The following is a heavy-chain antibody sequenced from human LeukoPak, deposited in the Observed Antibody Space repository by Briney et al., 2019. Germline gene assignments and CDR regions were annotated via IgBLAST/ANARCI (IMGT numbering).Heavy chain of an antibody. CDR1: GYTFTSYG. Sequence: ASVKVSCKASGYTFTSYGISWVRQAPGQGLEWMGWISAYNGNTNYAQKLQGRVTMTTDTSTSTAYMELRSLRSDDTAVYYCASGYCSSTSCYFHYYYYMDVWGKGTTVTVSS. D-gene: IGHD2-2*03. V-gene: IGHV1-18*01. CDR2: ISAYNGNT. CDR3: ASGYCSSTSCYFHYYYYMDV. J-gene: IGHJ6*03.